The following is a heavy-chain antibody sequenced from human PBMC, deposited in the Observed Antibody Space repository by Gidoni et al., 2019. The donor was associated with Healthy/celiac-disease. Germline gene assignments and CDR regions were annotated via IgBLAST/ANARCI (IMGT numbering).Heavy chain of an antibody. CDR1: GGSVSSGSYY. CDR2: IYYSGST. V-gene: IGHV4-61*01. Sequence: QVQLQESGPGLVKPSETLSLTCTVSGGSVSSGSYYWSWIRQPPGKGLEWIGYIYYSGSTNYNPSLKSRVTISVDTSKNQFSLKLSSVTAADTAVYYCARAHRYSSGWYPYYFDYWGQGTLVTVSS. J-gene: IGHJ4*02. D-gene: IGHD6-19*01. CDR3: ARAHRYSSGWYPYYFDY.